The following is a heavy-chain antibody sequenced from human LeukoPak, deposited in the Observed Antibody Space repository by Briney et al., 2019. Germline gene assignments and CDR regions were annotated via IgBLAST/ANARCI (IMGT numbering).Heavy chain of an antibody. CDR3: ARDPLKEAGYYFDY. V-gene: IGHV1-46*01. CDR2: INPSGGST. J-gene: IGHJ4*02. Sequence: GASVRVSCKASGNTFTSYYMHWVRQAPGQGLEWMGIINPSGGSTNYAQKFQGRVTMTRDTSTSTVYMELSSLRSEDTAVYYCARDPLKEAGYYFDYWGQGTLVTVSS. D-gene: IGHD6-25*01. CDR1: GNTFTSYY.